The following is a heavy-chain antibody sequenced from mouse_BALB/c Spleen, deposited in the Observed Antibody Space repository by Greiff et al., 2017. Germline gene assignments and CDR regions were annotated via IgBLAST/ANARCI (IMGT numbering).Heavy chain of an antibody. CDR3: ARWYGSKPRYFDV. V-gene: IGHV5-9*03. D-gene: IGHD1-1*01. CDR1: GFTFSSYT. CDR2: ISSGGGNT. J-gene: IGHJ1*01. Sequence: EVKVVESGGGLVKPGGSLKLSCAASGFTFSSYTMSWVRQTPEKRLEWVATISSGGGNTYYPDSVKGRFTISRDNAKNNLYLQMSSLRSEDTALYYCARWYGSKPRYFDVWGAGTTVTVSS.